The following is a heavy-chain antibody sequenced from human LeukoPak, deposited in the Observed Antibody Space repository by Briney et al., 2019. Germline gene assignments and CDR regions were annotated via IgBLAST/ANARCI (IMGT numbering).Heavy chain of an antibody. CDR1: GGSISSYY. Sequence: SETLSLTCTVSGGSISSYYWSWIRQPPGKGLEWLGYIYYSGSTNYNPSLKSRVTISVDTSKNQFSLKLSSVTAADTAVYYCAREGRWGVRGVPDYWGQGTLVTVSS. J-gene: IGHJ4*02. CDR3: AREGRWGVRGVPDY. V-gene: IGHV4-59*12. D-gene: IGHD3-10*01. CDR2: IYYSGST.